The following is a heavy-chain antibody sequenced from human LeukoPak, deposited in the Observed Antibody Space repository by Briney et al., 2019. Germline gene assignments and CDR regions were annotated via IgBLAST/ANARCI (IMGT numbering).Heavy chain of an antibody. J-gene: IGHJ4*02. V-gene: IGHV4-31*01. CDR2: IYYSGRT. CDR3: ARDVGDWSYFDY. D-gene: IGHD1-26*01. Sequence: SETLSLTCTVSGGSISNGVYYWSWIRQHPGKGLEWIGYIYYSGRTYYNPSLKSQVTISVDTSKNQFSLKLSSVTAADTAVCYCARDVGDWSYFDYWGQGTLVTVSS. CDR1: GGSISNGVYY.